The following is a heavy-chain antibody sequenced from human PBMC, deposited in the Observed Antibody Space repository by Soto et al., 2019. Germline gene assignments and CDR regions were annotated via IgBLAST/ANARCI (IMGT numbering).Heavy chain of an antibody. Sequence: PSVTMSHTCTVADGSISSSSNHWGWIRQPPGKGLEWIGSVYFSATTYYNPSLKSRLTFSEDTSKNLFSLKLSSVTAADTAVYYCARHGLSSSGWTAAGFDYWGQGIVVTVSS. CDR3: ARHGLSSSGWTAAGFDY. J-gene: IGHJ4*02. CDR1: DGSISSSSNH. V-gene: IGHV4-39*01. D-gene: IGHD6-19*01. CDR2: VYFSATT.